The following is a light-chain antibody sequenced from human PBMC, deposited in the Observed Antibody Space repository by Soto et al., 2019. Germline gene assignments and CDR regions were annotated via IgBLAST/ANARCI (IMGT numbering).Light chain of an antibody. V-gene: IGLV2-14*01. CDR3: SSYTSSSTYV. CDR2: DVS. J-gene: IGLJ1*01. CDR1: SSDVGGYNY. Sequence: QSVLTQPASVSGSPGQSIAISCTGTSSDVGGYNYVSWYQQHPGKAPTVMIYDVSNRPSGVSNRFSGSKSGNTASLTISGLQADDEADYYCSSYTSSSTYVFGTGTMSPS.